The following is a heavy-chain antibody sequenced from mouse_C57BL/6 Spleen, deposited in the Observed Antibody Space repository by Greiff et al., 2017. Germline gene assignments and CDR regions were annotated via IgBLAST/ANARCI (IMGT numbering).Heavy chain of an antibody. Sequence: EVKLMESGGDLVKPGGSLKLSCAASGFTFSSYGMSWVRQTPDKRLEWVATISSGGSYTYYPDSVKGRFTISRDNAKNTLYLQMSSRKSDDTAMYYCARYYYGSLMDYWGQGTSVTVSS. V-gene: IGHV5-6*01. CDR1: GFTFSSYG. CDR3: ARYYYGSLMDY. J-gene: IGHJ4*01. CDR2: ISSGGSYT. D-gene: IGHD1-1*01.